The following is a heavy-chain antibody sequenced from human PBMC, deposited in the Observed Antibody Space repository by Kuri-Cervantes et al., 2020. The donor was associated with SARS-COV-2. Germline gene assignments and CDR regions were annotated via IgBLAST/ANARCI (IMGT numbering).Heavy chain of an antibody. CDR2: ISWNSGSI. V-gene: IGHV3-9*01. CDR3: ARPPYYYYYMDV. Sequence: SLKISCAASGFTFNTYGMHWVRQAPGKGLEWVSGISWNSGSIGYADSVKGRFTISRDNAKNSLYLHMNTLRAEDTAVYYCARPPYYYYYMDVWGKGTTVTVSS. CDR1: GFTFNTYG. J-gene: IGHJ6*03.